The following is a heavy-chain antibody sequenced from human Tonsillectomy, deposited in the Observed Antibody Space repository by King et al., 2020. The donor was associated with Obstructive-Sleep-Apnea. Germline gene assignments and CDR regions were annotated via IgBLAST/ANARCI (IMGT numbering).Heavy chain of an antibody. CDR1: GFTFSTYS. D-gene: IGHD2-15*01. Sequence: VQLVESGGGLVKPGGSLRLSCVASGFTFSTYSINWVRQAPGKGLEWVSSISSSSRYLYYADSVKGRFTISRDNAKNSLYLQINSLRAEDTAVYYCVRDYSVVSGLDVWGQGTTVTVSS. J-gene: IGHJ6*02. CDR2: ISSSSRYL. V-gene: IGHV3-21*01. CDR3: VRDYSVVSGLDV.